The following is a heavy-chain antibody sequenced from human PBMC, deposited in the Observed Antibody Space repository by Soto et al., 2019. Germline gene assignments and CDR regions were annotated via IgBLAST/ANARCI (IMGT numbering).Heavy chain of an antibody. Sequence: QVQLVQSGAEVKKPGSSVKVSCKASGGTISSYAISWVRQAPGQGLEWMGGIIPIFGTANYAQKFQGRVTITAAESTSTAYMELSSLRSEDTAVYYCAREGASGSHIGYWGQGTLVTVSS. V-gene: IGHV1-69*01. CDR3: AREGASGSHIGY. J-gene: IGHJ4*02. CDR1: GGTISSYA. D-gene: IGHD3-22*01. CDR2: IIPIFGTA.